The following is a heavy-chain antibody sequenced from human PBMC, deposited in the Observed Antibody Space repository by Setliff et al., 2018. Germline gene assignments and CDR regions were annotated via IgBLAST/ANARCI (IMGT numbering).Heavy chain of an antibody. CDR3: ARGGTYRYFDS. V-gene: IGHV4-59*01. J-gene: IGHJ4*02. CDR1: GGSLSTYY. Sequence: SETLSLTCAVSGGSLSTYYWTWIRQPPGKGLEWIGYIYYSGTTKYNPSLKSLVTISVDTSKNQFSLKLSSVAAADTAVYYCARGGTYRYFDSWGQGSQVTVSS. CDR2: IYYSGTT. D-gene: IGHD5-12*01.